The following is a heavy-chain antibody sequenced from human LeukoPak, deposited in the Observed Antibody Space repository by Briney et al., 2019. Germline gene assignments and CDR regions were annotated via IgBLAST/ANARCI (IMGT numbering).Heavy chain of an antibody. CDR1: GGSISSSSYY. Sequence: PSETLSLTCTVSGGSISSSSYYWGWIRHPPGKGLEWIGSIYYSGSTYYNPSLKSRVTISVDTSKNQFSLRLSSVTAADTAVYYCAILTVTIDYWGQGTLVTVSS. V-gene: IGHV4-39*01. CDR2: IYYSGST. CDR3: AILTVTIDY. J-gene: IGHJ4*02. D-gene: IGHD4-11*01.